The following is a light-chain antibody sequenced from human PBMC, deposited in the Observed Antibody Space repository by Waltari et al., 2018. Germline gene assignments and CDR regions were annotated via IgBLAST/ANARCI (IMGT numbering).Light chain of an antibody. CDR1: SLRSYY. J-gene: IGLJ1*01. CDR2: GKN. CDR3: NSRDSSGNHPPYV. V-gene: IGLV3-19*01. Sequence: SSELTQDPAVSVALGQTVRITCQGDSLRSYYASWYQQKPGQAPVLVIYGKNNRPSGIPDRFSGSSTGNTASLTITGAQAEDEADYYGNSRDSSGNHPPYVFGTGTKVTVL.